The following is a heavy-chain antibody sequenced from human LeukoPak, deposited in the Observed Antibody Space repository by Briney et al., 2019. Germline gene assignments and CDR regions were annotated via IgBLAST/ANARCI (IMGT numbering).Heavy chain of an antibody. CDR2: ISYDGSNK. CDR1: GFTFSSYG. Sequence: GGSLRLSCAASGFTFSSYGMHWVRQAPGKGLEWVAVISYDGSNKYYADSVKGRFTISRDNSKNTLYLQMNSLRAEDTAVYYCAKGGIEYYYMDVWGKGTTVTVSS. J-gene: IGHJ6*03. CDR3: AKGGIEYYYMDV. D-gene: IGHD3-16*01. V-gene: IGHV3-30*18.